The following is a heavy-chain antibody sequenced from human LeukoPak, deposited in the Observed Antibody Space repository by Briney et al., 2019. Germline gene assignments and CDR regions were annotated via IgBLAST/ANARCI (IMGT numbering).Heavy chain of an antibody. CDR2: IYYSGST. Sequence: MASETLSLTCTVSGGSISSGGYYWSWIRQHPGKGLEWIGYIYYSGSTYYNPSLKSRVTISVDTSKNQFSLKLSSVTAADTAVYYCARHVLRRYCSSTSCYSQYNWFDPWGQGTLVTVSS. CDR3: ARHVLRRYCSSTSCYSQYNWFDP. V-gene: IGHV4-31*03. CDR1: GGSISSGGYY. J-gene: IGHJ5*02. D-gene: IGHD2-2*01.